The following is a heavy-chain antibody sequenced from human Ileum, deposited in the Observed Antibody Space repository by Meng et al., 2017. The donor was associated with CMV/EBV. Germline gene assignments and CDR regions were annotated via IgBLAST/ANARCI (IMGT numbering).Heavy chain of an antibody. Sequence: QVHRVQSSPCLLKAWELRTLTCAISGGSVSSNIAAWSWIRQSPSRGLEWLGRTSYWSKWYDDSAVSVKSRVTITPDTSKNKFSLHLNSVSPEATAIYYCAREMGAHDYWGQGTLVTVSS. J-gene: IGHJ4*02. CDR1: GGSVSSNIAA. CDR2: TSYWSKWYD. CDR3: AREMGAHDY. V-gene: IGHV6-1*02. D-gene: IGHD4/OR15-4a*01.